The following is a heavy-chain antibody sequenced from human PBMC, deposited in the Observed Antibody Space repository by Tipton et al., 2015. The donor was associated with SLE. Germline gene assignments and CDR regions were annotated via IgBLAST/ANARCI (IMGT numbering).Heavy chain of an antibody. CDR1: GFTFSIYP. Sequence: SLRLSCAASGFTFSIYPMHWVRQAPGKGLEWVSVISYDVSNKYYADSVKGRFTISRDNSKNTLYLQMNSLRAEDTAVYYCARDVTTVTSYYFDYWGQGTLVTVSS. CDR3: ARDVTTVTSYYFDY. CDR2: ISYDVSNK. J-gene: IGHJ4*02. V-gene: IGHV3-30*03. D-gene: IGHD4-17*01.